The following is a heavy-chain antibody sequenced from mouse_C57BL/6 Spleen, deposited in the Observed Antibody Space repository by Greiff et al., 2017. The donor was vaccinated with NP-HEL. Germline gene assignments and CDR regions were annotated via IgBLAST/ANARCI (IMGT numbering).Heavy chain of an antibody. V-gene: IGHV1-52*01. CDR1: GYTFTSYW. J-gene: IGHJ2*01. D-gene: IGHD1-1*01. CDR3: ARSPSMGYGSSYFDY. Sequence: QVQLQQPGAELVRPGSSVKLSCKASGYTFTSYWMHWVKQRPIQGLEWIGNIDPSDSETHYNQKFKDKATLTVDKSSSTAYMQLSSLTSEYSAVYYCARSPSMGYGSSYFDYWGQGTTLTVSS. CDR2: IDPSDSET.